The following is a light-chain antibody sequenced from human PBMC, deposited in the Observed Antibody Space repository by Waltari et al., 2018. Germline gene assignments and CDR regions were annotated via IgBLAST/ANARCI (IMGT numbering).Light chain of an antibody. J-gene: IGKJ1*01. V-gene: IGKV4-1*01. Sequence: DIMMTQSPDSLAVSPGERATINCKSSQSVLYSSNNKNYLAWYQQKPGQPPKLLIYWASTRESGVPDRFSGSGSGTDFTLTISSLQAEDVAVYYCQQYYSTPTWTFGQGTKVEIK. CDR3: QQYYSTPTWT. CDR1: QSVLYSSNNKNY. CDR2: WAS.